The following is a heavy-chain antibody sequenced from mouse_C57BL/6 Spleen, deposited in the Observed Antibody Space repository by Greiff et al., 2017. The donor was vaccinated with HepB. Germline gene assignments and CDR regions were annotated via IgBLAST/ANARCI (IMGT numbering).Heavy chain of an antibody. CDR1: GYTFTSYG. V-gene: IGHV1-81*01. CDR3: ARMEYYGSRYTPLWYTDV. J-gene: IGHJ1*03. D-gene: IGHD1-1*01. Sequence: QVQLQQSGAELARPGASVKLSCKASGYTFTSYGISWVKQRTGQGLEWIGEIYPRSGNTYYNEKFKGKATLTADKSSSTAYMELRSLTSEDSAVYFCARMEYYGSRYTPLWYTDVWGTGTPVSVSS. CDR2: IYPRSGNT.